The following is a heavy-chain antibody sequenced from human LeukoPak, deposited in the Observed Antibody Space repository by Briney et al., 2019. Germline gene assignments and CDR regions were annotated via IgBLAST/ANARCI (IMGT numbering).Heavy chain of an antibody. V-gene: IGHV1-46*01. Sequence: APVKVSCKASGYTFTKYYIHWLRQAPGQGLEWMGIKNPTTGGTSYAQRFQGRVTLTMDTSTRTVYMELNSLTSEDTAVYYCARAQGSGSSFSARVFDYWGQGTLVTVSS. CDR3: ARAQGSGSSFSARVFDY. D-gene: IGHD6-13*01. CDR1: GYTFTKYY. CDR2: KNPTTGGT. J-gene: IGHJ4*02.